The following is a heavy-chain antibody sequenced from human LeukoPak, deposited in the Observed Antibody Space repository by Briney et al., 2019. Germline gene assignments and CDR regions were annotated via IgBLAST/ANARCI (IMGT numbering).Heavy chain of an antibody. J-gene: IGHJ3*02. CDR1: GYTFTSYF. V-gene: IGHV1-46*01. D-gene: IGHD3-10*01. Sequence: ASVKVSCTASGYTFTSYFLHWVRLAPGQGLEWLGIINPSGGNTIYAQKFQGKITVTRDTSTSTVYMEVRSLTSEDTAVYYCARSQFKLNKAFDIWGQGTMVTVSS. CDR2: INPSGGNT. CDR3: ARSQFKLNKAFDI.